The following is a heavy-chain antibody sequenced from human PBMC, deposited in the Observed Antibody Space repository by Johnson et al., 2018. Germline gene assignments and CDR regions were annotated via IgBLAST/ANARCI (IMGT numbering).Heavy chain of an antibody. CDR1: GFTVSSNE. CDR3: AKDRTKYLDV. J-gene: IGHJ6*04. Sequence: VQLVESGGGLVKPGGSLRLSCAASGFTVSSNEMSWVRQAPGKGLEWVSSISGGSTYYADSRKGRFTISRDNSKNTLHLQMNRLSAEDTAVYYCAKDRTKYLDVWGKGTTVTVSS. V-gene: IGHV3-38-3*01. CDR2: ISGGST. D-gene: IGHD1-14*01.